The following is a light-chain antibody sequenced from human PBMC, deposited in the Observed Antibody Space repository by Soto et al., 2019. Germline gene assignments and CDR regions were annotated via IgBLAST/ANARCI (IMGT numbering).Light chain of an antibody. CDR1: ESITSNY. V-gene: IGKV3-20*01. J-gene: IGKJ1*01. CDR2: GVF. Sequence: EVVLTQSPGTLSLSPGERVTLSCRASESITSNYLAWYQQKPGQAPRLILYGVFSRATGISDRFSGSGSGKDFTLTISRLEPEELAVYYCPQYGISPRTFGPGTKVEIK. CDR3: PQYGISPRT.